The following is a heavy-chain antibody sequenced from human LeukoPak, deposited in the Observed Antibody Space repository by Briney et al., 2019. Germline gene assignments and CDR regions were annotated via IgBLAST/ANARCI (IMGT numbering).Heavy chain of an antibody. CDR1: AGSISSYY. Sequence: SETLSLTCTVSAGSISSYYWSWIRQPPGKGLEWIGYIYYSGSTNYNPSLKSRVTISVDTSKNQFSLKLSSVTAADTAVYYCARVDTAMVMYWGQGTLVTVSS. J-gene: IGHJ4*02. CDR3: ARVDTAMVMY. CDR2: IYYSGST. D-gene: IGHD5-18*01. V-gene: IGHV4-59*01.